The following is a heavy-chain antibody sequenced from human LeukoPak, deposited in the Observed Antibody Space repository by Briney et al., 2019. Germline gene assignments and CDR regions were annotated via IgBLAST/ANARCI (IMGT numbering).Heavy chain of an antibody. CDR1: GFTFSSYS. CDR3: ARDPKKNFDY. V-gene: IGHV3-7*01. CDR2: INQDGSEK. J-gene: IGHJ4*02. Sequence: PGGSLRLSCAASGFTFSSYSMNRVRQAPGKGLEWVANINQDGSEKYYVDSVKGRFTISRDNAKSSLYLQMNSLRVEDTAVYYCARDPKKNFDYWGQGILVTVSS.